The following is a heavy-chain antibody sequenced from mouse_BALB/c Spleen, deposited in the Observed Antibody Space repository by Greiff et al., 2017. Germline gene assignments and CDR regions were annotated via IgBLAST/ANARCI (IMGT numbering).Heavy chain of an antibody. D-gene: IGHD1-1*01. CDR2: INPSTGYT. CDR1: GYTFTSYW. J-gene: IGHJ4*01. V-gene: IGHV1-7*01. Sequence: QVQLQQPGAELVKPGASVKLSCKASGYTFTSYWMHWVKQRPGQGLEWIGYINPSTGYTEYNQKFKDKATLTADKSSSTAYMQLSSLTSEDSAVYYCARDYGSSLYYAMDYWGQGTSVTVSS. CDR3: ARDYGSSLYYAMDY.